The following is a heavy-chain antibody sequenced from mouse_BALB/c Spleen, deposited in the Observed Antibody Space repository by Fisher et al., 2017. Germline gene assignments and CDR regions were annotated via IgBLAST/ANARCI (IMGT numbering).Heavy chain of an antibody. J-gene: IGHJ4*01. D-gene: IGHD1-1*01. Sequence: KFKGKATLTVDKSSSTAYMQLSSLTSVDSAVYFCARGYYGSSYAMDYWGQGTSVTIS. V-gene: IGHV1-84*01. CDR3: ARGYYGSSYAMDY.